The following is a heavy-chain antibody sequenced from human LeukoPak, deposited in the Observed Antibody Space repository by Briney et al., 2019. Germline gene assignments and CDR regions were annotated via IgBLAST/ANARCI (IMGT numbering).Heavy chain of an antibody. J-gene: IGHJ6*04. CDR2: IRSKAYGGTT. D-gene: IGHD3-10*01. CDR1: GFTFGDYA. Sequence: PGGPLRLSCTASGFTFGDYAMSWVRRAPGKGLEWVGFIRSKAYGGTTEYAASVKGRFTISRDDSKSIAYLQMNSLKTEDTAVYYCTRTMVRGVVPDYYYYGMDVWGKGATVTVSS. V-gene: IGHV3-49*04. CDR3: TRTMVRGVVPDYYYYGMDV.